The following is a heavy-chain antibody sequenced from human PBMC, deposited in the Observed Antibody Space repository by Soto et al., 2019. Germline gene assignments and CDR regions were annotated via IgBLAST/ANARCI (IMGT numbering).Heavy chain of an antibody. CDR2: IWYDGSGSNK. CDR3: ASDPRGPIPRFDF. V-gene: IGHV3-33*01. Sequence: QVQLVESGGGVIQPGRSLRLSCAASGFTFSSYGMHWVRQAPGKGLEWVAIIWYDGSGSNKFYADSVKGRFTISRDNSKHTLYVQMNSLRTEDRDVYYCASDPRGPIPRFDFWGQGTLVTVSS. J-gene: IGHJ4*02. D-gene: IGHD2-15*01. CDR1: GFTFSSYG.